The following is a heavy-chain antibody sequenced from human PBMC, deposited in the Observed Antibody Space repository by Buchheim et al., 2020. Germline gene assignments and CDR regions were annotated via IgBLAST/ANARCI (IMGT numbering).Heavy chain of an antibody. CDR1: GGSVSSGSYY. D-gene: IGHD2-15*01. Sequence: QVQLQESGPGLVKPSETLSLTCTVSGGSVSSGSYYWSWIRQPPGKGLEWIGYFYSSGSTNYNPSLKSRVTISVDTSKNQFSLKLSSVTAADTAVYYCARIVVVAATVRTPWFDPWGQGTL. J-gene: IGHJ5*02. V-gene: IGHV4-61*01. CDR2: FYSSGST. CDR3: ARIVVVAATVRTPWFDP.